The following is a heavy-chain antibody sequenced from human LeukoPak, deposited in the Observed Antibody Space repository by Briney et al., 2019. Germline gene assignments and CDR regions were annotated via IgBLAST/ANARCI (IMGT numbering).Heavy chain of an antibody. D-gene: IGHD1-26*01. V-gene: IGHV4-59*01. Sequence: SETLSLTCTVSGGSIKSSYWSWIRQPPGKGLEWIGQIYYSGSTNYNPSLKSRVTISLDTSKNQFSLKLNSVTAADTAVYYCARAMGGASTVTDYWGQGTLVTVSS. CDR2: IYYSGST. CDR1: GGSIKSSY. J-gene: IGHJ4*02. CDR3: ARAMGGASTVTDY.